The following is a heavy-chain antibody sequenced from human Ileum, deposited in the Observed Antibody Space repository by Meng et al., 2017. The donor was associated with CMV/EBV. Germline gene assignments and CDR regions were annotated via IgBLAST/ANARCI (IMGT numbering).Heavy chain of an antibody. CDR3: AHRRGIEEYFQH. Sequence: QITLNESGPTLVKPAQTLTLTCTFSGFSLSTSGVGVGWIRQPPGKALEWLALIYWDDDKRYSPSLKSRLTITKDTSKNQVVLTMTNMDPVDTATYYCAHRRGIEEYFQHWGQGTLVTVSS. D-gene: IGHD6-13*01. J-gene: IGHJ1*01. CDR1: GFSLSTSGVG. V-gene: IGHV2-5*02. CDR2: IYWDDDK.